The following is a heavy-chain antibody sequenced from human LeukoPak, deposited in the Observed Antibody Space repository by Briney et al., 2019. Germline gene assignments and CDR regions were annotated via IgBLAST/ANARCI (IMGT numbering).Heavy chain of an antibody. CDR2: IRSKANSYAT. CDR1: GFTFSGSA. V-gene: IGHV3-73*01. J-gene: IGHJ4*02. Sequence: GGSLRLSCAASGFTFSGSAMHWVRQASGRGLEWVGRIRSKANSYATAYAASVKGRFTISRDDSKNTAYLQMNSLKTEDMAVYYCTRHLGNPPFDYWGQGTLVTVSS. D-gene: IGHD4-23*01. CDR3: TRHLGNPPFDY.